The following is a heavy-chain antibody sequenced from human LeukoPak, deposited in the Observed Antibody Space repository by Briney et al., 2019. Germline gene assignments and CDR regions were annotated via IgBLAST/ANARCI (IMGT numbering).Heavy chain of an antibody. Sequence: PSETLSLTCTVSGGSISSSSYYWSWIRQPAGKGLEWIGRIYTSGSTNYNPSLKSRVTISVDTSKNQFSLKLSSVTAADTAVYYCARESPCYGSGSLPYYFDYWGQGTLVTVSS. D-gene: IGHD3-10*01. J-gene: IGHJ4*02. CDR2: IYTSGST. CDR3: ARESPCYGSGSLPYYFDY. V-gene: IGHV4-61*02. CDR1: GGSISSSSYY.